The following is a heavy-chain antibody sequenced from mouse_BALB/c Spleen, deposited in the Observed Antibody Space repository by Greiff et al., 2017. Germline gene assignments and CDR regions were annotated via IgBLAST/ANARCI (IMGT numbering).Heavy chain of an antibody. J-gene: IGHJ2*01. D-gene: IGHD2-4*01. CDR3: VRRGDYDGGYFDY. Sequence: EVHLVESGGGLVQPKGSLKLSCAASGFTFNTYAMNWVRQAPGKGLEWVARIRSKSNNYATYYADSVKDRFTISRDDSQSMLYLQMNNLKTEDTAMYYCVRRGDYDGGYFDYWGQGTTLTVSS. CDR2: IRSKSNNYAT. CDR1: GFTFNTYA. V-gene: IGHV10-1*02.